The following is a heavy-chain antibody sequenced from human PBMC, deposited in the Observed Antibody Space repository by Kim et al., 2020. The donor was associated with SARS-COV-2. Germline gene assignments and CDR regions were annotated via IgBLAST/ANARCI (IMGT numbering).Heavy chain of an antibody. Sequence: ASVKVSCKASGYTFTSYGISWVRQAPGQGLEWMGWISAYNGNTNYAQKLQGRVTMTTDTSTSTAYMELRSLRSDDTAVYYCARDVNVKSDLVLRGYYFDYWGQGTLVTVSS. CDR2: ISAYNGNT. CDR3: ARDVNVKSDLVLRGYYFDY. J-gene: IGHJ4*02. V-gene: IGHV1-18*01. D-gene: IGHD3-10*01. CDR1: GYTFTSYG.